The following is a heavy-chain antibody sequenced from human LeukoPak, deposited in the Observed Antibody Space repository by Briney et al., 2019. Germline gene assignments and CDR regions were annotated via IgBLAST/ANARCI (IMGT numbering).Heavy chain of an antibody. J-gene: IGHJ6*02. CDR1: GGSISSYY. Sequence: SQTLSLTCTVSGGSISSYYWSWIRQPGGKGLEWIGRIYTSGSTNYNPSLKSRVTISVDRSKNQFSLKLSSVTAADTAVYYCARGIVVVPESDYYGMDVWGQGTTVTVSS. V-gene: IGHV4-4*07. CDR2: IYTSGST. CDR3: ARGIVVVPESDYYGMDV. D-gene: IGHD2-2*01.